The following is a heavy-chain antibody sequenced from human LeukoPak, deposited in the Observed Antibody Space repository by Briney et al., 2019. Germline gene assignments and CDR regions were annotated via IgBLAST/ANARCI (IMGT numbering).Heavy chain of an antibody. Sequence: GGSLRLSCAASGFVFTAYGMHWVRQAPGKGLEWVAVIAYDGRYRYYADSVKGRFTISRDNAKNSLYLQMTSLTAGDTAVYYCVRGPYGPGSYWSVRHYHMDVWGNGTPVTVSS. J-gene: IGHJ6*03. V-gene: IGHV3-30*03. D-gene: IGHD3-10*01. CDR3: VRGPYGPGSYWSVRHYHMDV. CDR2: IAYDGRYR. CDR1: GFVFTAYG.